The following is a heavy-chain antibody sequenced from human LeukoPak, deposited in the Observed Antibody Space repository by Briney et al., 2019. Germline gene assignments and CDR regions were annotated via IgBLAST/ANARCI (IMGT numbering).Heavy chain of an antibody. V-gene: IGHV4-59*01. Sequence: PSETLSLTCTVSGGSISSYYWSWIRQPPGQGLEGIGYIYYSGSTNYNPSLKSRVTISVDTSKNQFSLKLSSVTAADTAVYYCASLCSGGSCYSDAFDIWGQGTMVTVSS. CDR2: IYYSGST. J-gene: IGHJ3*02. D-gene: IGHD2-15*01. CDR3: ASLCSGGSCYSDAFDI. CDR1: GGSISSYY.